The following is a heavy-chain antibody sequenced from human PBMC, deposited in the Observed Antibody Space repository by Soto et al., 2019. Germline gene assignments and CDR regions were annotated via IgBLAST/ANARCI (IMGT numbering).Heavy chain of an antibody. Sequence: PSETLSLTCDVYGGSFSDYYWSCIRQSPGKGLEWVVEIEHTGTTNYSPSLKSRVTMSVDTPKNQFSLNLRCVTAADTAVYYCARTPYDSSGYYFDYWGQGTLVTVS. D-gene: IGHD3-22*01. CDR2: IEHTGTT. J-gene: IGHJ4*02. V-gene: IGHV4-34*01. CDR3: ARTPYDSSGYYFDY. CDR1: GGSFSDYY.